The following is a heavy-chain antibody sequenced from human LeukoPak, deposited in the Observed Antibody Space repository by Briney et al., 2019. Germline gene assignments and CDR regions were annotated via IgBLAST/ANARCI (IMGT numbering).Heavy chain of an antibody. CDR3: AREGFYYDSPGGVEGVSFDI. Sequence: PSETLSLTCTVSGGSISSYYWSWIRQPPGKGLEWIGYIYYSGSTNYNPSLKSRVTISVDTSKNQFSLKLSSVTAADTAVYYCAREGFYYDSPGGVEGVSFDIWGQGTMVTVSS. CDR2: IYYSGST. J-gene: IGHJ3*02. CDR1: GGSISSYY. V-gene: IGHV4-59*01. D-gene: IGHD3-22*01.